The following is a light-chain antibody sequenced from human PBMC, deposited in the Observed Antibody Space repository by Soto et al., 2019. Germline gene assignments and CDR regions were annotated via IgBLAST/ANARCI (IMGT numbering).Light chain of an antibody. CDR1: QSISSY. CDR3: QQSYSSPRT. Sequence: DIQMTQSPSSLSASVGDRVTIPCRASQSISSYLNWYQQKPGKAPKLLIYAASSLQSGVPSRFSGSASGTEFTLTISSLQTEDFATYYCQQSYSSPRTFGQGTKVDIK. J-gene: IGKJ1*01. V-gene: IGKV1-39*01. CDR2: AAS.